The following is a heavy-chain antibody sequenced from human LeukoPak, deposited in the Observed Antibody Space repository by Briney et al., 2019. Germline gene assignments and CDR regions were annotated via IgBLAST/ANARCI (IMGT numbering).Heavy chain of an antibody. CDR3: ARDLSGGSGSYYDYYYYYYMDV. D-gene: IGHD3-10*01. CDR2: IYYSGST. CDR1: GGSISSYY. J-gene: IGHJ6*03. Sequence: SETLSLTCTVFGGSISSYYWSWIRQPPRKGLEWIGYIYYSGSTNYNPSLKSRVTISVDTSKNQFSLKLSSVTAADTAVYYCARDLSGGSGSYYDYYYYYYMDVWGKGTTVTISS. V-gene: IGHV4-59*01.